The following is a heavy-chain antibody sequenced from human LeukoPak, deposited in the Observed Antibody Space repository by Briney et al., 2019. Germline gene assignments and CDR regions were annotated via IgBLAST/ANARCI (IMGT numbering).Heavy chain of an antibody. D-gene: IGHD1-26*01. J-gene: IGHJ6*02. Sequence: PGGSLRLSCAASGFTFDDYAMHWVRQAPGKGLEWVSGISWNSGSIGYADSVKGRFIISRDNAKNSLYLQMNSLRAEDTAVYYCARTGGSYSPYYGMDVWGQGTTVTVSS. CDR2: ISWNSGSI. CDR3: ARTGGSYSPYYGMDV. CDR1: GFTFDDYA. V-gene: IGHV3-9*01.